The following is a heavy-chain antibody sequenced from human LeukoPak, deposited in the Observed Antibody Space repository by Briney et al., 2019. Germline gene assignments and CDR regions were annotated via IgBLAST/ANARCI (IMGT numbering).Heavy chain of an antibody. CDR2: IDPSDSYT. CDR3: ARHVVAVAGTSWFDP. J-gene: IGHJ5*02. V-gene: IGHV5-10-1*01. D-gene: IGHD6-19*01. CDR1: GYSFTSYW. Sequence: GESLKISCKGSGYSFTSYWISWVRQMPGKGLEWMGRIDPSDSYTNYSPSFQGHVTISADKSISTAYLQWSSLKASDTAMYYCARHVVAVAGTSWFDPWGQGTPVTVSS.